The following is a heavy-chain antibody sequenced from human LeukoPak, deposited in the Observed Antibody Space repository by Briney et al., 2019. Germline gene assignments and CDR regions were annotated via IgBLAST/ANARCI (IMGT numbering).Heavy chain of an antibody. V-gene: IGHV4-39*01. CDR2: IYYSGST. D-gene: IGHD3-10*01. J-gene: IGHJ6*03. CDR1: GGSISSSSYS. Sequence: PSETLSLTCTVSGGSISSSSYSWGWIRQPPGKGLEWIGSIYYSGSTYYNPSLKSRVTISVDTSKNQFSLKLSSVTAADTAVYYCARVPLKFSYYGSGSGSYYMDVWGKGTTVTVSS. CDR3: ARVPLKFSYYGSGSGSYYMDV.